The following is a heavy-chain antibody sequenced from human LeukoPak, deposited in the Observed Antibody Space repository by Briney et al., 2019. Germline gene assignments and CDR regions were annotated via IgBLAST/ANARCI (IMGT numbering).Heavy chain of an antibody. CDR2: IYYSGST. D-gene: IGHD6-13*01. CDR3: ASSPTFAGLYYFDY. CDR1: GCSISSYY. J-gene: IGHJ4*02. Sequence: SETLSLTCTVSGCSISSYYWSWIRQPPGKGLEWIGYIYYSGSTNYNPSLKSRVTISVDTSKNQFSLKLSSVTAADTAVYYCASSPTFAGLYYFDYWGRGTLVTVSS. V-gene: IGHV4-59*01.